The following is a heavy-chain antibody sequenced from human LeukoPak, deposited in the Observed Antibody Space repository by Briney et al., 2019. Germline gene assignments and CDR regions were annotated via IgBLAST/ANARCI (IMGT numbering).Heavy chain of an antibody. V-gene: IGHV4-59*12. CDR1: GFTFSSYA. D-gene: IGHD2-2*01. J-gene: IGHJ5*02. CDR2: IYYSGTT. CDR3: ARDEGQLLA. Sequence: GSLRLSCAASGFTFSSYAMSWVRQAPGKGLEWIGNIYYSGTTYYKPSFNSRVTILVDTSKNQFSLKLRSVTAADTAVYYCARDEGQLLAWGQGTLVTVSS.